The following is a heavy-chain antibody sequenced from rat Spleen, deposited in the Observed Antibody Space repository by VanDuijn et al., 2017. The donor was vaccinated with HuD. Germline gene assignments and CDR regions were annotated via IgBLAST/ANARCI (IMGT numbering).Heavy chain of an antibody. V-gene: IGHV2-45*01. D-gene: IGHD1-8*01. Sequence: QVQLMESGPGLVQPSETLSLTCTVSGFSLTSYNVHWVRQPPGKGLEWMGVMWSGGSTDYNSALQSRQSISRDTSKNQVFLKMDSLQSEDTTTYCCAREDYSRFYFDYWGQGVMVTVSS. CDR3: AREDYSRFYFDY. CDR1: GFSLTSYN. J-gene: IGHJ2*01. CDR2: MWSGGST.